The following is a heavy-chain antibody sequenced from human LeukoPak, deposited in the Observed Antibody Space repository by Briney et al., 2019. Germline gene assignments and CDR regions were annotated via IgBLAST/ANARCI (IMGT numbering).Heavy chain of an antibody. Sequence: PGRSLRLSCAASGFTLTGYGMHWVRQAPGKGLEWVAVIWYDGNNKYYVDSVKGRFTISRDNSKNTLYLQMNSLRAEDTAVYYCARAGRGGLYYFDYWGQGTLVTVSS. V-gene: IGHV3-33*01. CDR1: GFTLTGYG. D-gene: IGHD1-1*01. J-gene: IGHJ4*02. CDR2: IWYDGNNK. CDR3: ARAGRGGLYYFDY.